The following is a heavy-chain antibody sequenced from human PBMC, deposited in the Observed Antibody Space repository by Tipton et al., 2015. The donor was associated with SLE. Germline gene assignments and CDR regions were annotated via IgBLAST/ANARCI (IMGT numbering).Heavy chain of an antibody. J-gene: IGHJ4*02. V-gene: IGHV4-39*01. CDR2: IYYSGTT. CDR1: GGSISGTSHY. D-gene: IGHD6-19*01. Sequence: TLSLTCTVSGGSISGTSHYWGWIRQSPGKGLEWLGGIYYSGTTYYNPSLKSRVTISVDTSKNQISLKLRPVTATDTAVYYCAGTPWLVRFEYWGQGTLVNVSP. CDR3: AGTPWLVRFEY.